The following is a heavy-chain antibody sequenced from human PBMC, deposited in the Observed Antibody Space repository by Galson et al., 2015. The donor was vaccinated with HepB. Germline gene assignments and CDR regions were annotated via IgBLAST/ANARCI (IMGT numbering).Heavy chain of an antibody. CDR3: AAGDMGTRGIFDY. D-gene: IGHD3-10*01. V-gene: IGHV5-51*01. CDR2: IFPGDSDT. Sequence: QSGAEVKKPGESLKISCKGSGYRFTNYWIAWVRHMPGKGLEWMGIIFPGDSDTRYSPSFQGQVTISADKSATTAYLQWTSLKPSDTAMYYCAAGDMGTRGIFDYWGQGTLVSVSS. CDR1: GYRFTNYW. J-gene: IGHJ4*02.